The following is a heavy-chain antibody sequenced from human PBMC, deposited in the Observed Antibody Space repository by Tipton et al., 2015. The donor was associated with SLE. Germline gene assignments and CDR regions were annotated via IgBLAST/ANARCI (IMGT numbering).Heavy chain of an antibody. CDR3: AKPPACSGGSCYSNYYYGMDV. CDR2: ISGSGGST. D-gene: IGHD2-15*01. CDR1: GFTVSSNY. Sequence: SLRLSCAASGFTVSSNYMSWVRQAPGKGLEWVSAISGSGGSTYYADSVKGRFTISRDNSKNTLYLQMNSLRAEDTAVYYCAKPPACSGGSCYSNYYYGMDVWGQGTTVTVSS. J-gene: IGHJ6*02. V-gene: IGHV3-23*01.